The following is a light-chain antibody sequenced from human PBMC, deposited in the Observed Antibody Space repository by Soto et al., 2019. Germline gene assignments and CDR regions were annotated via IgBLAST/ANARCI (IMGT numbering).Light chain of an antibody. CDR3: QQYGGSPLYT. CDR2: GAS. J-gene: IGKJ2*01. Sequence: EIVLTQSPGTLSLSPGDRATLSCRASQSVSSSDLAWYQQKPGQAPRLLIYGASTRATGITDRFSSSGSGTDFTLTIIRLVPEDFAVYYCQQYGGSPLYTFGQGTK. CDR1: QSVSSSD. V-gene: IGKV3-20*01.